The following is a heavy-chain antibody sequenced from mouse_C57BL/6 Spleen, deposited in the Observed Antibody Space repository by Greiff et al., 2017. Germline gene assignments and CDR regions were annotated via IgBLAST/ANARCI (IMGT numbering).Heavy chain of an antibody. D-gene: IGHD4-1*02. CDR3: ARSQLDYNAMDY. CDR2: IYPGDGDT. Sequence: VQLMQSGPELVKPGASVKISCKASGYAFSSSWLNWVKQRPGQGLEWIGRIYPGDGDTNYNRKFKGKATLTADKSSSTAYMQLSSLTSEDSAVYYCARSQLDYNAMDYWGQGTSVTVSS. V-gene: IGHV1-82*01. J-gene: IGHJ4*01. CDR1: GYAFSSSW.